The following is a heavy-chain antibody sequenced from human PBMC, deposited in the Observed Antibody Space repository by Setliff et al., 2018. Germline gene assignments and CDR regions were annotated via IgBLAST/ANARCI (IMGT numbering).Heavy chain of an antibody. CDR1: GGTFRTDGFTFTDYG. CDR3: ARINFYVSSGYYYAPEL. Sequence: ASVKVSCKASGGTFRTDGFTFTDYGITWVRQVPGQGLEWMGWINNYNFNTQYAQKFQGRVTVTTDTSTTTAYMELRSLRADDTAVYYCARINFYVSSGYYYAPELWGQGTTVTAPQ. V-gene: IGHV1-18*01. D-gene: IGHD3-22*01. CDR2: INNYNFNT. J-gene: IGHJ4*02.